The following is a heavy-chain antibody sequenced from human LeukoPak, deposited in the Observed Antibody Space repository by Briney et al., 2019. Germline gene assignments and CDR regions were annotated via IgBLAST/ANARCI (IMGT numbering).Heavy chain of an antibody. Sequence: SETLSLTCVVSGYSISSGYVWGWIRQPPGRGLEWIGSIYYSGSTNYNPSLKSQVTISVYTSKNQFSLTLSSVTATDTAVYYCARQGSRYWYFDLWGRGTLVTVSS. J-gene: IGHJ2*01. D-gene: IGHD3-10*01. CDR3: ARQGSRYWYFDL. CDR1: GYSISSGYV. V-gene: IGHV4-38-2*01. CDR2: IYYSGST.